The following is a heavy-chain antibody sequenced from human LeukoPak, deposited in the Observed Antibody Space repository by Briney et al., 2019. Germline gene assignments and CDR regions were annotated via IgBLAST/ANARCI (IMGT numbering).Heavy chain of an antibody. CDR1: GYTFTSYG. Sequence: ASVKVSCKASGYTFTSYGISWVRQAPGQGLEWMGWISAYNGNTNYAQKLQGRVTMTRDTSTSTAYMELSRLRSDDTAVYYCARDPREIVSLSGYDLRGGYHFDYWGQGTLVTVSS. CDR2: ISAYNGNT. D-gene: IGHD5-12*01. J-gene: IGHJ4*02. V-gene: IGHV1-18*01. CDR3: ARDPREIVSLSGYDLRGGYHFDY.